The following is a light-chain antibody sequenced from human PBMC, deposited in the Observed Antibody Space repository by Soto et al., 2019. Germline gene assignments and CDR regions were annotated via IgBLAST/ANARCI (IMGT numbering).Light chain of an antibody. Sequence: EIVFSYFPVTRSFSPVERATLPCWASQGVKTSNLVWFQQKPGLAPRLLIFGASSRATGIPDRFSGSGSGADFTLTISRLEPEDFAVYYCQQYGSSGTFGQGTRWIS. V-gene: IGKV3-20*01. J-gene: IGKJ1*01. CDR3: QQYGSSGT. CDR2: GAS. CDR1: QGVKTSN.